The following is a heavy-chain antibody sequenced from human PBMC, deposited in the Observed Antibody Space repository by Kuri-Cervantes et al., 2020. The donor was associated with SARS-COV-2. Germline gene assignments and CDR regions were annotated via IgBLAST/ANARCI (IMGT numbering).Heavy chain of an antibody. CDR1: GFTFDDYG. CDR3: ATSSPQQTDACTFTSCYKDAFDI. V-gene: IGHV3-20*04. Sequence: GGSLRLSCAASGFTFDDYGMSWVRQAPGKGLEWVSGINWNGGSTGYADSVKGRFTISRDNAKKSLYLQMNSLRAEDTALYYCATSSPQQTDACTFTSCYKDAFDIWGQGTMVTVSS. CDR2: INWNGGST. J-gene: IGHJ3*02. D-gene: IGHD2-2*02.